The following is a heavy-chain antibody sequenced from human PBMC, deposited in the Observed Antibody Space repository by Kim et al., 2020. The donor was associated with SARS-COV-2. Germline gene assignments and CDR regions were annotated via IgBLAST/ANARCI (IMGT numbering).Heavy chain of an antibody. Sequence: SETLSLTCTVSGGSISSYYWSWIRQPPGKGLEWIGYIYYSGSTNYNPSLKSRVTISVDTSKNQFSLKLSSVTAADTAVYYCSGTARTCSSTSCYYYYYY. J-gene: IGHJ6*03. V-gene: IGHV4-59*01. CDR2: IYYSGST. D-gene: IGHD2-2*01. CDR1: GGSISSYY. CDR3: SGTARTCSSTSCYYYYYY.